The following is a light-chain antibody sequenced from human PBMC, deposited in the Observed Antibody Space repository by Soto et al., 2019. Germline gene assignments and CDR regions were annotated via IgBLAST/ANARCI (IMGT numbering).Light chain of an antibody. CDR1: QSLLHNNGYNY. CDR3: MQALQTPLT. CDR2: LGS. Sequence: DIVMTQSPLSLPVTPGEPASISCRSSQSLLHNNGYNYLDWYLQKPGQSPQLLIYLGSNRVSGVPDRFSGSGSGTDFTLKISRVEAEDVGVYYCMQALQTPLTFGGGTQVEIK. J-gene: IGKJ4*01. V-gene: IGKV2-28*01.